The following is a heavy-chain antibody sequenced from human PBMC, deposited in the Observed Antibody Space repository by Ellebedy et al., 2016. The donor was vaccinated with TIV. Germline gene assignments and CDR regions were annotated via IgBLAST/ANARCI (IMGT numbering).Heavy chain of an antibody. D-gene: IGHD3-10*01. CDR3: ARFRSGTPLGFFDY. CDR1: GYTFTSYD. J-gene: IGHJ4*02. Sequence: MPGGSLRLSCKASGYTFTSYDINWVRQATGQGLEWLGWVNPNDGTTGYAQKFLGRATMTRDTSKDTAYMELSSLRSEDTAVYYCARFRSGTPLGFFDYWGQGTLVTVSS. CDR2: VNPNDGTT. V-gene: IGHV1-8*01.